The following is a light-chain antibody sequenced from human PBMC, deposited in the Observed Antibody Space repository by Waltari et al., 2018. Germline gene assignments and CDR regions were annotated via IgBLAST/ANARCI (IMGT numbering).Light chain of an antibody. Sequence: AIQMTQSPSSLSASIGDRVTITCRASQAIRNELGWYQQKPGKAPKLLIYAASSLQTGVPSRFSGSGSGTDFTLTITSLQPEDFAIYYCLQDSNYPLTFGQGTKVEIK. V-gene: IGKV1-6*01. J-gene: IGKJ1*01. CDR2: AAS. CDR1: QAIRNE. CDR3: LQDSNYPLT.